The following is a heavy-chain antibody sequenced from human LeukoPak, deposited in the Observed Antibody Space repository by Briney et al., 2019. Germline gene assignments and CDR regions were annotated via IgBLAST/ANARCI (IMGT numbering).Heavy chain of an antibody. Sequence: GGSLRLSCVASGLPIADFAMHWVRQAPGKGLEWVSLISGDGVSTFYADSVKGRFSISRDNSKNSLYLEMNSMRTEDAAMYYCAKESGKFDYWGQGTLVAVSS. V-gene: IGHV3-43*02. J-gene: IGHJ4*02. CDR3: AKESGKFDY. CDR2: ISGDGVST. CDR1: GLPIADFA.